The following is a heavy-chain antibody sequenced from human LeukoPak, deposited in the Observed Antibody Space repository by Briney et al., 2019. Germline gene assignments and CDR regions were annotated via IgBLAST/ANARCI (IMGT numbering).Heavy chain of an antibody. CDR2: INWNGGST. J-gene: IGHJ6*03. CDR3: AREDCSGGSCEYYYYMDV. V-gene: IGHV3-20*04. CDR1: GFTFDDYG. Sequence: PGGSLRLSCAASGFTFDDYGMSWVRQAPGKGLEWVSGINWNGGSTGYADSVKGRFTISRDNAKNSLYLQMNSLRAEDTALYYCAREDCSGGSCEYYYYMDVWGKGTTVTVSS. D-gene: IGHD2-15*01.